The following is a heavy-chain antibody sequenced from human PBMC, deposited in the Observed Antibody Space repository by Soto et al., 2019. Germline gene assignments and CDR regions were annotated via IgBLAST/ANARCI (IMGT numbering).Heavy chain of an antibody. D-gene: IGHD6-19*01. CDR1: GFTFDDYA. CDR2: ISGNSGNI. Sequence: EAQLVESGGGLVQPGRSLRLSCAASGFTFDDYAMHWVRQAPGKGLEWVSGISGNSGNIGYADSVKGRFTISRDNAKNSLYLQMNSLRAEDTALYYCAKDRRSSGWYPFDYWGQGTLVTVSS. CDR3: AKDRRSSGWYPFDY. V-gene: IGHV3-9*01. J-gene: IGHJ4*02.